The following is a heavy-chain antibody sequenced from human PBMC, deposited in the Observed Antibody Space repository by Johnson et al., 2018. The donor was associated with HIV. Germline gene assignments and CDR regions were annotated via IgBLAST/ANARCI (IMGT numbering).Heavy chain of an antibody. Sequence: QVQLVESGGGLVQPGESLRLSCGASGFTFSSHHMHWVRQAPGKGLEYVSAISGSGANTYYADSVKGRFTISRDNSQNTLYLQMNSLTAEDSAVYCCARGRYYDYVWGSFQEEGDIWGQGTMVTVSS. CDR3: ARGRYYDYVWGSFQEEGDI. D-gene: IGHD3-16*01. V-gene: IGHV3-64*04. CDR1: GFTFSSHH. J-gene: IGHJ3*02. CDR2: ISGSGANT.